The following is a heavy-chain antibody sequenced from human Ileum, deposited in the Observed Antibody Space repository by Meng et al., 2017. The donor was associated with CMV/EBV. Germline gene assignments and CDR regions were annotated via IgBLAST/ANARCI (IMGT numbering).Heavy chain of an antibody. CDR1: GFTFSSYA. D-gene: IGHD3-16*02. V-gene: IGHV3-30-3*01. CDR3: ARDIDALYYFDY. CDR2: ISYDGSNK. J-gene: IGHJ4*02. Sequence: QVQLVECGGGVGRPGRSLRLSCADSGFTFSSYAMHWVRQAPGKGLEWVAVISYDGSNKYYADSVKGRFTISRDNSKNTLYLQMNSLRAEDTAVYYCARDIDALYYFDYWGQGTLVTVSS.